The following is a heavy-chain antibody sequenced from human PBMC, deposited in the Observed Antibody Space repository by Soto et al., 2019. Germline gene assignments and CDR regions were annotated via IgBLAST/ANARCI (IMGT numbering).Heavy chain of an antibody. CDR2: IYYSGST. CDR3: ASSTPDDYGVERGSD. D-gene: IGHD4-17*01. J-gene: IGHJ4*01. CDR1: SGSVSSGSNY. V-gene: IGHV4-61*01. Sequence: PSETLSLTCTVSSGSVSSGSNYWSWIRQPPGKGLEWIGYIYYSGSTNYNTSLKSRVTISVDTSKDQSSLKLSSVTAADTAVYYCASSTPDDYGVERGSDWGQGTLVTVSS.